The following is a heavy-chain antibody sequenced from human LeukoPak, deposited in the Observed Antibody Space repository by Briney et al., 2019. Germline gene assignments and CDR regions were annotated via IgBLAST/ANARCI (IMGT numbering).Heavy chain of an antibody. CDR2: ISYDGSNK. J-gene: IGHJ6*02. CDR1: GFTFSSYA. D-gene: IGHD5-24*01. Sequence: PGRSLRLSCAASGFTFSSYAMHWVRQAPGKGLEWVAVISYDGSNKYYADSVKGRLTISRDNSKNTLYLQMNSLRAEDTAVYYCARAMGSNYHYYGMDVWGQGTTVTVSS. V-gene: IGHV3-30-3*01. CDR3: ARAMGSNYHYYGMDV.